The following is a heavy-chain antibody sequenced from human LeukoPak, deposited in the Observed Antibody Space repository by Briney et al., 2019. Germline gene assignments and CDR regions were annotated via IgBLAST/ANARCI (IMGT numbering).Heavy chain of an antibody. V-gene: IGHV4-31*03. CDR2: IYYSGST. CDR1: GGSISSGGHY. J-gene: IGHJ5*02. CDR3: ARSVSAYAGRGWFDP. Sequence: SQTLSLTCTVSGGSISSGGHYWSWIRQHPGKGLEWIGYIYYSGSTHYNPSLKSRASISVDTSKNQFSLKLTSVTAADTAVFYCARSVSAYAGRGWFDPWGQGTLVTVSS. D-gene: IGHD5-12*01.